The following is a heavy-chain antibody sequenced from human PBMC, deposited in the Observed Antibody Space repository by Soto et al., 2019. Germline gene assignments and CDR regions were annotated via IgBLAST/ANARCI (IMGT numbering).Heavy chain of an antibody. Sequence: SETLSLTCAVYGGSFSGYYWSWIRQPPGKGLEWIGEINHSGSTNYNPSLKSRVTMSVDTSKNQFSLKLSSVTAADTAVYYCARGGSPEVAEPYYYYGMDVWGQGTTVTVS. CDR3: ARGGSPEVAEPYYYYGMDV. V-gene: IGHV4-34*01. J-gene: IGHJ6*02. CDR1: GGSFSGYY. CDR2: INHSGST. D-gene: IGHD2-15*01.